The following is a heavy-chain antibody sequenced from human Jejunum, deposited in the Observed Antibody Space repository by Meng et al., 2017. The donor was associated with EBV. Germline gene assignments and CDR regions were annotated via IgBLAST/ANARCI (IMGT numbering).Heavy chain of an antibody. CDR1: GYIFSDYY. Sequence: VQLIQSGAEVKKPGATVKISCKASGYIFSDYYIHWVRQSPGEGLEWMGLVDPQDDETLYAEKFQGRVTITADTSPDTAYMELSSLRSEDTAIYYCALVLRARFNYFDPWGQGTLVTVSS. V-gene: IGHV1-69-2*01. CDR2: VDPQDDET. CDR3: ALVLRARFNYFDP. D-gene: IGHD4/OR15-4a*01. J-gene: IGHJ5*02.